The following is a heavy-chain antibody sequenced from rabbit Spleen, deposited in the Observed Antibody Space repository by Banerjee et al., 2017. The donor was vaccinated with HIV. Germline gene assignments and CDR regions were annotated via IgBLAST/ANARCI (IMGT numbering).Heavy chain of an antibody. J-gene: IGHJ4*01. CDR1: GFDLSSYYY. D-gene: IGHD2-1*01. CDR3: ASYVGYVVDDYGYGFNL. Sequence: QSLEESGGDLVKPGASLTLTCTASGFDLSSYYYMCWVRQAPGKGLEWIACIYITGGSTYYASWAKGRFTISETSSTTVTLQMTSLTDADTATYFCASYVGYVVDDYGYGFNLWGQGTLVTVS. CDR2: IYITGGST. V-gene: IGHV1S40*01.